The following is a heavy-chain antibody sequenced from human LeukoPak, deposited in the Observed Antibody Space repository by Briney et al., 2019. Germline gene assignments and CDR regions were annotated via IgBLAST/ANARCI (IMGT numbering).Heavy chain of an antibody. J-gene: IGHJ4*02. D-gene: IGHD5-18*01. CDR2: INWNGGST. CDR3: AKDRLRGYSYGYVDY. Sequence: PGGSLRLSCAASGFTFDDYGMSWVRQAPGKGLEWVSGINWNGGSTGYADSVKGRFTISRDNAKNSLYLQVNSLRAEDTAVYYWAKDRLRGYSYGYVDYWGQGTLVTVSS. V-gene: IGHV3-20*04. CDR1: GFTFDDYG.